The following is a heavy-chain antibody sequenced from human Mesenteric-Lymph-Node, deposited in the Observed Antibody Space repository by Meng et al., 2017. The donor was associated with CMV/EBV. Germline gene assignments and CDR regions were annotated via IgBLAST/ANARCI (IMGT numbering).Heavy chain of an antibody. CDR3: ARDAGYYSTDV. Sequence: GSLRLSCTVSGGPIVSTTYYWGWIRQPPGKGLEWIGSVYYSGSTHYNPSLKSRLTISVDTSKNQFSLTLDSVTAADTAVYYCARDAGYYSTDVWGQGTTVTVSS. CDR2: VYYSGST. J-gene: IGHJ6*02. D-gene: IGHD3-10*01. V-gene: IGHV4-39*07. CDR1: GGPIVSTTYY.